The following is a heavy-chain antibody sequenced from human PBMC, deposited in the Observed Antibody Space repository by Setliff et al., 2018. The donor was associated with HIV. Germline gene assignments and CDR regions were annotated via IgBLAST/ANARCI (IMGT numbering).Heavy chain of an antibody. CDR1: GFTFNNAW. CDR3: IIDSGEVQPYSLDC. Sequence: GGSLRLSCAASGFTFNNAWMTWVRQAPGKGLEWVGRIKSRASGETTDYNAPVTGRFTISRDDSKIMVYLRMNSLRDEDTAIYYCIIDSGEVQPYSLDCWGQGTLVTVSS. J-gene: IGHJ4*02. CDR2: IKSRASGETT. V-gene: IGHV3-15*01. D-gene: IGHD5-12*01.